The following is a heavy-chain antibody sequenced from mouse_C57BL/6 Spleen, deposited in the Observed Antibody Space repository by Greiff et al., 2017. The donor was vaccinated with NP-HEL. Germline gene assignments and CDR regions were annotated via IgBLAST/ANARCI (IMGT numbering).Heavy chain of an antibody. CDR2: ISSGSSTI. CDR3: ASTVVATDYAMDY. D-gene: IGHD1-1*01. CDR1: GFTFSDYG. Sequence: EVHLVESGGGLVKPGGSLKLSCAASGFTFSDYGMHWVRQAPEKGLEWVAYISSGSSTIYYADTVKGRFTISRDNAKNTLFLQMTSLRSEDTAMYYCASTVVATDYAMDYWGQGTSVTVSS. J-gene: IGHJ4*01. V-gene: IGHV5-17*01.